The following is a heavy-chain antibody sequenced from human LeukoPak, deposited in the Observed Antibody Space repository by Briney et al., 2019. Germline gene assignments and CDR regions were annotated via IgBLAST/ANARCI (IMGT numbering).Heavy chain of an antibody. CDR3: ARDRGPNCSGGSCYYVRYFDY. J-gene: IGHJ4*02. V-gene: IGHV4-4*02. D-gene: IGHD2-15*01. CDR2: IYHSGST. CDR1: GGSISSNNW. Sequence: SETLSLTCAVSGGSISSNNWWSWVRQPPGKGLEWIGEIYHSGSTNYNPSLKSRVTISVDKSKNQFSLRLSSVTAADTAVYYCARDRGPNCSGGSCYYVRYFDYWGQGTLVTVSS.